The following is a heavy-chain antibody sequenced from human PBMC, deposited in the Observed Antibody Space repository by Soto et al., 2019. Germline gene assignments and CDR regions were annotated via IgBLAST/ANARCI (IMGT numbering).Heavy chain of an antibody. J-gene: IGHJ3*02. V-gene: IGHV3-30-3*01. CDR2: ISYDGSNK. CDR1: GFTFSSYA. CDR3: ASEYGDYAFDI. Sequence: QVQLVESGGGVVQPGRSLRLSCAASGFTFSSYAMHWVRQAPGKGLEWVAVISYDGSNKYYADSVKGRFTISRDNSKNTLYLQMNSLRAEDTAVYYCASEYGDYAFDIWGQGTMVTVSS. D-gene: IGHD4-17*01.